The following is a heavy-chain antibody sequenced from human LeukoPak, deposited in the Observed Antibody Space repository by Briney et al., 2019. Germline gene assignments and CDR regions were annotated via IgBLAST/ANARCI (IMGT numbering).Heavy chain of an antibody. D-gene: IGHD2-21*01. CDR2: ISSSSYI. V-gene: IGHV3-21*01. CDR1: GFTFSSYS. J-gene: IGHJ4*02. Sequence: GGSLRLSSAASGFTFSSYSMNWVRQAPGKGLEWVSSISSSSYIYYADSVKGRFTISRDNAKNSLYLQMNSLRAEDTAVYSCARDDCGGDCYTLLDYWGERTLVTVSS. CDR3: ARDDCGGDCYTLLDY.